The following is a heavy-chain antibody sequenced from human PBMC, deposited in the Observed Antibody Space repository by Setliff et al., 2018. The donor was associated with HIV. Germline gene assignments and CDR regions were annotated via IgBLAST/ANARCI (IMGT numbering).Heavy chain of an antibody. CDR1: NYTLINYG. CDR2: IGSYSGYT. Sequence: ASVKVSCKASNYTLINYGVSWVRQAPGQGLEWRGWIGSYSGYTIYAQKFQDRLTMTTDTSTTTASMELRSLRSDDTAVYYCVRGHCNSDKCWYTWFDPWGQGTLVTVSS. V-gene: IGHV1-18*01. D-gene: IGHD2-2*01. J-gene: IGHJ5*02. CDR3: VRGHCNSDKCWYTWFDP.